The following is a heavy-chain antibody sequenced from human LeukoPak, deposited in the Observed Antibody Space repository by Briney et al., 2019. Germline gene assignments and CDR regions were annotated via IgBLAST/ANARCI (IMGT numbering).Heavy chain of an antibody. CDR1: GYTLTGYY. CDR2: INPNSGGT. Sequence: ASVKVSCKASGYTLTGYYIHWVRQAPGQGLEWMGWINPNSGGTNYAQKFQGRVTMTRDTSISTAYMELSRLRSDDTAVYYCAREMVVAATRHNWFDPWGQGTLVTVSS. J-gene: IGHJ5*02. D-gene: IGHD2-15*01. CDR3: AREMVVAATRHNWFDP. V-gene: IGHV1-2*02.